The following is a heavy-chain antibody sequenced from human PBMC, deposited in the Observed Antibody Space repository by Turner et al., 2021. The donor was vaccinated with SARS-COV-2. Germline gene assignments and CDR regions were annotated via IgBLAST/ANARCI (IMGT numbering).Heavy chain of an antibody. J-gene: IGHJ6*02. CDR3: ARHQGSASGYDHGMNV. V-gene: IGHV4-59*08. Sequence: QVQLQESGPGPVKPSETLSLTCTVSGGSISSKSWSWIRQSPGRGLEWIGYFYKIGSIDYNPTLRSRVTISVDTSKNQISLNLITVTAADTAVYYCARHQGSASGYDHGMNVWGQGTAVIVSS. D-gene: IGHD1-26*01. CDR1: GGSISSKS. CDR2: FYKIGSI.